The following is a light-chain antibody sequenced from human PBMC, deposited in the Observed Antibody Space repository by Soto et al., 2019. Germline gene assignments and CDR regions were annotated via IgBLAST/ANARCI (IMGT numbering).Light chain of an antibody. V-gene: IGLV2-11*01. Sequence: QSALTQPRSVSGSPGQSVTISCTGTSSDVGGYNYVSWYQQHPGKAPKVMIYDVSERPSVVPDRFSCSKSGNTASLTISGLQAEDEADYYCCSYAGSPRYVLGTGTKLTV. CDR3: CSYAGSPRYV. CDR2: DVS. J-gene: IGLJ1*01. CDR1: SSDVGGYNY.